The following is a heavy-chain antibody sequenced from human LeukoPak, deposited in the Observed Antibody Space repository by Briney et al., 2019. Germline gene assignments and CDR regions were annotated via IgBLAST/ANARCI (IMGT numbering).Heavy chain of an antibody. CDR1: GYSFTSYR. CDR2: IDPSDSYT. D-gene: IGHD2-2*01. V-gene: IGHV5-10-1*01. Sequence: GESLKISCKGSGYSFTSYRIRWVRQMPGKGLEWMGRIDPSDSYTNYSPSFQGHVTISADKSISTAYLQWSSLKASDTAMYYCARRGNCSSTSCPRGRGYYYYGMDVWGKGTTVTVSS. J-gene: IGHJ6*04. CDR3: ARRGNCSSTSCPRGRGYYYYGMDV.